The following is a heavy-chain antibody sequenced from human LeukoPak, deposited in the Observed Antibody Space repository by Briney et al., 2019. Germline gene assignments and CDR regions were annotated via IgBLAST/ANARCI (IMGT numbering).Heavy chain of an antibody. CDR3: VKGIDYSVTRGAFDI. Sequence: PGGSLRLSCVASGFPFDDYAIYWVRQAPGKGLGWVSGIIQNGGNTIYGGFGKGRFTISRDNSKNSLYLQMSSLRAEGMGFYYCVKGIDYSVTRGAFDIWGQGTMFPVSS. J-gene: IGHJ3*02. CDR1: GFPFDDYA. D-gene: IGHD4-11*01. CDR2: IIQNGGNT. V-gene: IGHV3-9*03.